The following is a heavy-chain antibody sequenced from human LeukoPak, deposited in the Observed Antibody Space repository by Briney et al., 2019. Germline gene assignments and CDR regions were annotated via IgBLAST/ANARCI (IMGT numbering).Heavy chain of an antibody. Sequence: ASVKVSFQGSGFPFTRYGISWVRPAPGQGREWMGWVNAYNGKKNYAQKLQGRVTMTTDTSTSTAYMELRSLRSDDTAMYYYARDNLGITIFGVVILGDYYYGMDVWGQGTTVTVSS. D-gene: IGHD3-3*01. V-gene: IGHV1-18*01. J-gene: IGHJ6*02. CDR1: GFPFTRYG. CDR3: ARDNLGITIFGVVILGDYYYGMDV. CDR2: VNAYNGKK.